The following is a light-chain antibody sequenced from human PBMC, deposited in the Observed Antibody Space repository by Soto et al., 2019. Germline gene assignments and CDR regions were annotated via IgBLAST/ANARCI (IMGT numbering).Light chain of an antibody. CDR1: QSVSAW. CDR2: DAS. Sequence: DIQMTQSPSTLSASVGDRVTITCRASQSVSAWVAWYQQKPGKAPKVVIYDASSLESGVPSRFAGSRSETEFTLTINSLQPDDSATYYCQQYNNFPGTFGQGTKVDIK. CDR3: QQYNNFPGT. V-gene: IGKV1-5*01. J-gene: IGKJ1*01.